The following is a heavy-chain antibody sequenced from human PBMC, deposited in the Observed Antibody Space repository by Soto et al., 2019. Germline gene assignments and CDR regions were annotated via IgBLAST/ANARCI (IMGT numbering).Heavy chain of an antibody. Sequence: PGGSLRLSCAASGFTFSSYAMSWVRQAPGKGLEWVSAISGSGGSTYYADSVKGRFTISRDNSKNTLYLQMNSLRAEDTAVYYCAKDLGGYSYGYGFGYWGQGTLVTVSS. CDR3: AKDLGGYSYGYGFGY. V-gene: IGHV3-23*01. CDR1: GFTFSSYA. D-gene: IGHD5-18*01. CDR2: ISGSGGST. J-gene: IGHJ4*02.